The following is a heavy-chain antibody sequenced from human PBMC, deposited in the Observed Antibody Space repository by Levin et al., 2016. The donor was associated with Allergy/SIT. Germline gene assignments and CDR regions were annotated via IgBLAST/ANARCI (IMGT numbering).Heavy chain of an antibody. Sequence: SETLSLTCAVSSASIDSSHWWVWIRHGPREGPEWLGEMFHSGVTKINPSLESRLTISVDKSKNQFSLRLTSVTAADTAIYYCAAFLSHDVFTGSSQHHFENWGQGILVTVST. J-gene: IGHJ4*02. CDR1: SASIDSSHW. CDR3: AAFLSHDVFTGSSQHHFEN. D-gene: IGHD3-9*01. V-gene: IGHV4-4*02. CDR2: MFHSGVT.